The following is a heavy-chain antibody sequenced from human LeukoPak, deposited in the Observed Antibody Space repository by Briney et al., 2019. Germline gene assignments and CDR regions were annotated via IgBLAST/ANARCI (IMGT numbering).Heavy chain of an antibody. V-gene: IGHV3-23*01. Sequence: GGSLRLSCVASGFTFSDFAMGWVRQTPGKRLEWVASTVGTGGDSYYADAVKGRFTISRDDSRDTLYLQMNSLKAEDTAVYYCAKDAFSYNGVFDPSDIWGQGTMVTVSS. CDR1: GFTFSDFA. D-gene: IGHD3-3*01. J-gene: IGHJ3*02. CDR2: TVGTGGDS. CDR3: AKDAFSYNGVFDPSDI.